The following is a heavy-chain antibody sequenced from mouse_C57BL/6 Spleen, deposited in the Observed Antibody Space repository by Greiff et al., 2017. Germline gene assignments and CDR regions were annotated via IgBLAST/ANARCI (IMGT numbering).Heavy chain of an antibody. D-gene: IGHD2-4*01. Sequence: QVQLQQSGAELVKPGASVKISCKASGYAFSSYWMNWVKQRPGKGLEWIGQIYPGDGDTNYNGKFKGKATLTADKSSSTAYMQLSSLTSEDSAVYFWSRGLYYDYEGNYAMGYWGQGTSVTVSS. J-gene: IGHJ4*01. CDR1: GYAFSSYW. V-gene: IGHV1-80*01. CDR2: IYPGDGDT. CDR3: SRGLYYDYEGNYAMGY.